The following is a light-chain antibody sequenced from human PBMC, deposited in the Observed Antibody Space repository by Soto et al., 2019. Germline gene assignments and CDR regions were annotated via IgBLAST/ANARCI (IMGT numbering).Light chain of an antibody. CDR3: QQYSDWPIT. CDR2: GAS. CDR1: QSVTTQ. Sequence: EVVLTQSPATLSLSPGERATLSCRASQSVTTQLAWYQQQPGQAPRLLIYGASTRATAVPDRFSGSGSGTDFTLTITSLQSDDFAAYFCQQYSDWPITFGQGTRLEIK. J-gene: IGKJ5*01. V-gene: IGKV3-15*01.